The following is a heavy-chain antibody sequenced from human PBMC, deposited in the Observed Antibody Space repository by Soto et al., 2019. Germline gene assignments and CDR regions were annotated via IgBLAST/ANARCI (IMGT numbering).Heavy chain of an antibody. CDR2: INHSGST. J-gene: IGHJ4*02. Sequence: SATLSLTSAVYGGSLSGYYWIWILQPQGKGLEWIGEINHSGSTNYNPSLKSRVTIAVDTSKNQFSLKLSSVTAADTAVYYCSRGGDYYDILTGYSAYSYWGQGTLVTVPQ. D-gene: IGHD3-9*01. V-gene: IGHV4-34*01. CDR3: SRGGDYYDILTGYSAYSY. CDR1: GGSLSGYY.